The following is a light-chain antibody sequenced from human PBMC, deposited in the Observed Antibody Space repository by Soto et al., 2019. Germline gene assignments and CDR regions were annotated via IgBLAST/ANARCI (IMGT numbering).Light chain of an antibody. Sequence: DIQMTQSPSSVSASVGDRVTITCRASQDISSWLAWYQQKPGKAPKLLIYAATSLQTGVPSRFSGSGSGTDFTLTVTSLQPEDFATYHCQQANSFPITFGQGTRLEIK. CDR3: QQANSFPIT. CDR1: QDISSW. J-gene: IGKJ5*01. CDR2: AAT. V-gene: IGKV1-12*01.